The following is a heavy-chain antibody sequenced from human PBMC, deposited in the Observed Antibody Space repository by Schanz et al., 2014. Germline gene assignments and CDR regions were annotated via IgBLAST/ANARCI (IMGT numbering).Heavy chain of an antibody. D-gene: IGHD6-19*01. CDR3: TRLRRADPNGFDV. Sequence: QVQLVQSGPEVKKPGSSVKVSCQSFGDTFRKYNIMWVRQVPGQGLEWLGRIMPLRGIGNNAWKFQDRLTITADKSMNITYMELSSLGTEDTDVYYCTRLRRADPNGFDVWGQGTTVTVS. J-gene: IGHJ6*02. V-gene: IGHV1-69*02. CDR1: GDTFRKYN. CDR2: IMPLRGIG.